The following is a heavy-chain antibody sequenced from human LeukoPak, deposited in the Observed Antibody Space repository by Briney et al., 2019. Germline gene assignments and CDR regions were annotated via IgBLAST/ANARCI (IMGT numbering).Heavy chain of an antibody. CDR3: AKEGRSATSCYINY. Sequence: GGSLRLSCAASGFTFSTYAMSWVRQAPGKGLQWVSRINDGGGGTSYADSVKGRFTISRDNSKNTLYLQMDSLRAEDTALYHCAKEGRSATSCYINYWGQGTLVTVPS. V-gene: IGHV3-23*01. D-gene: IGHD2-2*02. CDR2: INDGGGGT. J-gene: IGHJ4*02. CDR1: GFTFSTYA.